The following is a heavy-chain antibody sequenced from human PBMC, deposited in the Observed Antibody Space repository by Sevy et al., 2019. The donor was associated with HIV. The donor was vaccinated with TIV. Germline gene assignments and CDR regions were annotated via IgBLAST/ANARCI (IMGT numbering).Heavy chain of an antibody. J-gene: IGHJ6*02. CDR3: ARVAAASHGMDV. V-gene: IGHV3-21*01. CDR1: GFTFSSYS. CDR2: ISSSSSYI. D-gene: IGHD6-13*01. Sequence: GGSLRLSCAASGFTFSSYSMNWVRQAPGKGLEWVSSISSSSSYIYYADSVKGRFTISRDNAKNSLYLQMNSLRAEDRAVYYCARVAAASHGMDVWGQGTTVTVSS.